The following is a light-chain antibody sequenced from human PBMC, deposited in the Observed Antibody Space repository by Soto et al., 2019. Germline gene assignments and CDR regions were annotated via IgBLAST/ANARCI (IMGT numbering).Light chain of an antibody. CDR1: QSISSW. V-gene: IGKV1-5*01. CDR2: DAS. CDR3: QQYNSYSPIT. Sequence: DIQMTQSPSTLPASVGDRVTITCRASQSISSWLAWYQQKPGKAPKLLIYDASSLESGVPSRFSGSGSGTEFTLTISSLQPDDFATYYCQQYNSYSPITFGQGTRLEN. J-gene: IGKJ5*01.